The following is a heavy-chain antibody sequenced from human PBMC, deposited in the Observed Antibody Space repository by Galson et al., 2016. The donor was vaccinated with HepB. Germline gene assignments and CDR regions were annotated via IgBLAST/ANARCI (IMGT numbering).Heavy chain of an antibody. Sequence: SLRLSCAASGFIFSETWMGWVRQAPGKGLEWVGRLKSKTDGGKTDYATPVKGRFTISGDNSKNTLYLQMDSLKSDDTAVYYCTTDRGIAIRPLFDFWGQGTLVTVSS. D-gene: IGHD6-6*01. CDR2: LKSKTDGGKT. V-gene: IGHV3-15*05. CDR1: GFIFSETW. J-gene: IGHJ4*02. CDR3: TTDRGIAIRPLFDF.